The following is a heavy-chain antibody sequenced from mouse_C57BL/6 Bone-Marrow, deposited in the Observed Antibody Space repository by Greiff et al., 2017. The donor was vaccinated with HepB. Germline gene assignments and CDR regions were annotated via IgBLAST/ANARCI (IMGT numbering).Heavy chain of an antibody. CDR2: IDPSDSYT. V-gene: IGHV1-50*01. Sequence: QVQLQQPGAELVKPGASVKLSCKASGYTFTSYWMQWVKQRPGQGLEWIGEIDPSDSYTNYNHKFKGKATLTVDTSSSTAYMQLSSLTSEDSAVYYCARSVTTVVPFDYWGQGTTLTVSS. CDR1: GYTFTSYW. D-gene: IGHD1-1*01. J-gene: IGHJ2*01. CDR3: ARSVTTVVPFDY.